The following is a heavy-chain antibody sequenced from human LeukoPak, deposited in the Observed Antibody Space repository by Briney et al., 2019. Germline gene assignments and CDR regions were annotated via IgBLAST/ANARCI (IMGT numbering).Heavy chain of an antibody. J-gene: IGHJ6*02. Sequence: ETLSLTCTVSGGSISSNYYWGWVRQAPGKGLEWVSTISGDGGSTYYADSVKGRFTISRDNSKNTLYLQMNSLRAEDTAVYYCARTLGPATAIPGYYGMDVWGQGTTVTVSS. CDR1: GGSISSNY. D-gene: IGHD2-2*02. CDR3: ARTLGPATAIPGYYGMDV. V-gene: IGHV3-23*01. CDR2: ISGDGGST.